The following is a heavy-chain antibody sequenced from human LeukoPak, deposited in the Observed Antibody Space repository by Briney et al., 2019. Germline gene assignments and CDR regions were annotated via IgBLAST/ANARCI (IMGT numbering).Heavy chain of an antibody. CDR1: GFTFGDYA. CDR3: TRDSFGSSGHHFDY. CDR2: IRSKAYGGTT. J-gene: IGHJ4*02. D-gene: IGHD6-19*01. Sequence: QSGGSLRLSCTASGFTFGDYAMSWVRQAPGKGLEWVGFIRSKAYGGTTEYAASVKGRFTISRDDSKSIAYLQMNSLKTEGTAVYYCTRDSFGSSGHHFDYWGQGTLVTVSS. V-gene: IGHV3-49*04.